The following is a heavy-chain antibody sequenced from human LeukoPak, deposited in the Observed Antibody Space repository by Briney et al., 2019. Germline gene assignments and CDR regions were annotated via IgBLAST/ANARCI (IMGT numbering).Heavy chain of an antibody. Sequence: GASVKVSCKASGYSFSSYGISWVRQAPGQGLEWMGWISDYNGNTKYAQNLQGRVTMTTDTSTSTAYMELRSLRSDDTAVYYCARPVVSGNFDYWGQGTLVTVSS. CDR1: GYSFSSYG. D-gene: IGHD5/OR15-5a*01. CDR3: ARPVVSGNFDY. V-gene: IGHV1-18*01. CDR2: ISDYNGNT. J-gene: IGHJ4*02.